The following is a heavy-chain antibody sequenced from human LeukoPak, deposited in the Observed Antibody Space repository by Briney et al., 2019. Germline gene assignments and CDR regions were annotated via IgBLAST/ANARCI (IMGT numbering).Heavy chain of an antibody. V-gene: IGHV3-30*02. CDR3: AKDGGSGSYFAFDI. CDR2: IRYDGSKS. Sequence: TGGSPRLSCAASGFTFNSYGMHWVRQAPGKGLEWVAFIRYDGSKSYFADSVKGRFALSRDNSKNTLYLQMSSLRPEDTAVYFCAKDGGSGSYFAFDIWCQGTMVTVSS. J-gene: IGHJ3*02. D-gene: IGHD1-26*01. CDR1: GFTFNSYG.